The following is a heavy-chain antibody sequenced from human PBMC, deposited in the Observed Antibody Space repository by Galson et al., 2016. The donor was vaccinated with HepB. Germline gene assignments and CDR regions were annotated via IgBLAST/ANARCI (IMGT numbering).Heavy chain of an antibody. CDR3: AKVHDYYGSGSYWKYFDH. V-gene: IGHV3-30*18. Sequence: SLRLSCAASGFTLNTYGVHWVRQAPGKGLEWVAVISYDGTNKYYVDSVKGRFTISRDTSKNTLYLQMNSLRAEDTAIYYCAKVHDYYGSGSYWKYFDHWGQGTPVTVSS. D-gene: IGHD3-10*01. CDR1: GFTLNTYG. CDR2: ISYDGTNK. J-gene: IGHJ4*02.